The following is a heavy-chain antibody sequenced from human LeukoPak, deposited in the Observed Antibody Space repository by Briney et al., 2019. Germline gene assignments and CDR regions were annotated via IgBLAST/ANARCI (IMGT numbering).Heavy chain of an antibody. V-gene: IGHV3-48*04. J-gene: IGHJ4*02. Sequence: GGALRVSCAASGFTFSSYSMNWVRQAPGKGLEWVSYISSSGSTIYYADSVKGRFTISRDNAKNSLYLQMNSLRAEDTAVYYCARSRDGYNLFDYWGQGTLVTVSS. CDR1: GFTFSSYS. D-gene: IGHD5-24*01. CDR3: ARSRDGYNLFDY. CDR2: ISSSGSTI.